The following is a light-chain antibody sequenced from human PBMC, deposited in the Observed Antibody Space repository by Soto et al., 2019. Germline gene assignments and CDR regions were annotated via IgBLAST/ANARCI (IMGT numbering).Light chain of an antibody. V-gene: IGLV1-44*01. Sequence: QSVLTQPPSASGTPGQRVTISCSGSSSNIGSNSVSWFQQLPGTAPKLLIFINNQRPLGVPDRISGSKSGTSASLAISGLQSEDEADYYCASWDDSMNGWVFGGGTKVTVL. CDR3: ASWDDSMNGWV. CDR1: SSNIGSNS. J-gene: IGLJ3*02. CDR2: INN.